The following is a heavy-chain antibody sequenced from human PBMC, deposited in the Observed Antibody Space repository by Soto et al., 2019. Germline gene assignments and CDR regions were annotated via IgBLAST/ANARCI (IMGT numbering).Heavy chain of an antibody. CDR3: ARGFTMIVVAQSY. D-gene: IGHD3-22*01. CDR2: INAGNGNT. V-gene: IGHV1-3*01. CDR1: GYTFTSYA. Sequence: ASVKVSCKASGYTFTSYARHWVRQAPGQRLEWMGWINAGNGNTKYSQKFQGGVTITRDTSASTAYMELSSLRSEDTAVYYCARGFTMIVVAQSYWGQGTLVTVSS. J-gene: IGHJ4*02.